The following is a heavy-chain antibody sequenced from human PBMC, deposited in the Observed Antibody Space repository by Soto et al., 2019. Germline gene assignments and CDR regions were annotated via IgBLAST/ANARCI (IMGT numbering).Heavy chain of an antibody. J-gene: IGHJ5*02. CDR3: AREYFCWRHGSYYDSLDP. D-gene: IGHD3-22*01. Sequence: SETLSLTCTVSGGSISNYYWSWIRQPPGKGLEYIGYIYYSGSTNYNPSLKSRVTISVDTSNNTFSLKLSSVTAADTAVYYCAREYFCWRHGSYYDSLDPCGQGTLDTVSS. CDR1: GGSISNYY. CDR2: IYYSGST. V-gene: IGHV4-59*01.